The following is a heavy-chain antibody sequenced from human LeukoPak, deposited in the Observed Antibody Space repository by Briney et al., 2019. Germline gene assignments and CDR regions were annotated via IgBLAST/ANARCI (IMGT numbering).Heavy chain of an antibody. Sequence: SETLSLTCAVYGGSFSGYYWSWIRQPPGKGLEWIGEINHSGSTNYNPSLKSRVTISVDTSKNQFSLKLSSVTAADTAVYYCASHGYLFGGFDYWGQGTLVTVSS. CDR1: GGSFSGYY. D-gene: IGHD3-3*01. V-gene: IGHV4-34*01. J-gene: IGHJ4*02. CDR2: INHSGST. CDR3: ASHGYLFGGFDY.